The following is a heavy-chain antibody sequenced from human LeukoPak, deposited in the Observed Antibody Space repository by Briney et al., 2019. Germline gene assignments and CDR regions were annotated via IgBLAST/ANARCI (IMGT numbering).Heavy chain of an antibody. Sequence: GRSLRLSCAASGFTFSSYAMHWVRQAPGKGLGWVAVISYDGSNKYYADSVKGRFTISRDNSKNTLYLQMNSLRAEDTAVYYCARALGIGYEANAFDIWGQGTMVTVSS. CDR3: ARALGIGYEANAFDI. CDR2: ISYDGSNK. D-gene: IGHD5-12*01. V-gene: IGHV3-30*04. CDR1: GFTFSSYA. J-gene: IGHJ3*02.